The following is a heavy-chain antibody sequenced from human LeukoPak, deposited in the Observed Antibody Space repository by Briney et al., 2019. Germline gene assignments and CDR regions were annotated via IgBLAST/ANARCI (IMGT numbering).Heavy chain of an antibody. Sequence: QPGGSLRLSCAASGFTFSDYALGWVRQAPGRGLEWVATLSGSGAGTYYSDSVQGRFTISRDNSKRTLFLQMNSLRAEDTAVYYCARGFSGSFRDAFDIWGQGTMVTVSS. CDR2: LSGSGAGT. CDR1: GFTFSDYA. J-gene: IGHJ3*02. D-gene: IGHD1-26*01. CDR3: ARGFSGSFRDAFDI. V-gene: IGHV3-23*01.